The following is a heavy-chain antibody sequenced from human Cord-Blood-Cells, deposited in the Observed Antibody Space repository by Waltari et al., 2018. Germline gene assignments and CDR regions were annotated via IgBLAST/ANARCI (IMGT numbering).Heavy chain of an antibody. J-gene: IGHJ3*02. V-gene: IGHV4-39*01. Sequence: LTCTVSGGSISSSSYYWGWIRQPPGKGLEWIGSSYYSVSTYYNPSLKRRVTISVDTSKNQFSRKLTSVTAADTAVYYCARGACSSTSCYPSDAFDIWGQGTMVTVSS. D-gene: IGHD2-2*01. CDR3: ARGACSSTSCYPSDAFDI. CDR1: GGSISSSSYY. CDR2: SYYSVST.